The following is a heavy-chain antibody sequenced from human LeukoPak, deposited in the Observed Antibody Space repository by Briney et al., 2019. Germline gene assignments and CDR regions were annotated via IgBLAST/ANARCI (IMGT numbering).Heavy chain of an antibody. CDR3: AHDRAGIGFDP. CDR2: IYWYDEK. J-gene: IGHJ5*02. Sequence: SGPTLVKPTQTLTLTCTFSGFSLSTTGVGVTWVRQPPGKALEWLALIYWYDEKYYSPSLKTRLTITKDTSKRQVVLTMTKMDTVDTGTYYCAHDRAGIGFDPWGQGTLVTVSS. D-gene: IGHD3-22*01. V-gene: IGHV2-70*12. CDR1: GFSLSTTGVG.